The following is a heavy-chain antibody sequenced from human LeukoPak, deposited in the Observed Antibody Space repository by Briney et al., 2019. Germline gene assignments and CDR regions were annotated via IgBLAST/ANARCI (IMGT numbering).Heavy chain of an antibody. D-gene: IGHD6-13*01. CDR2: IKQDGSEE. Sequence: PGGSLRLSCAASGFTFSSYWMSWVRQAPGKGLEWVANIKQDGSEEYYVDSVKGRFTISRDNAKNSLYLQMNSLRAEDTAVYYCARDGKTYPIAAVGTMVYWGQGTLVTVSS. J-gene: IGHJ4*02. CDR3: ARDGKTYPIAAVGTMVY. V-gene: IGHV3-7*01. CDR1: GFTFSSYW.